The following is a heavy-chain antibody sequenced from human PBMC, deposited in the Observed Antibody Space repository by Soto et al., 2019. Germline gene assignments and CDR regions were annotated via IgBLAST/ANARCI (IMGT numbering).Heavy chain of an antibody. Sequence: QVQLVQSGAEVKKPGASVKVSCKASGYFFASYSMHWVRQAPGQGLEWMGVINPSVGSTSYVEKFRGRVTMTRDTSTSTVYMELSGLRSEDTAVYYCARESAGRDEFQSSGDFDYWGQGTLVTVSS. D-gene: IGHD2-15*01. V-gene: IGHV1-46*01. CDR3: ARESAGRDEFQSSGDFDY. CDR2: INPSVGST. CDR1: GYFFASYS. J-gene: IGHJ4*02.